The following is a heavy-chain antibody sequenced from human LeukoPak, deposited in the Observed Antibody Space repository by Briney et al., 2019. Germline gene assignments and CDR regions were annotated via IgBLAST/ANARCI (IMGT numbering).Heavy chain of an antibody. D-gene: IGHD6-6*01. V-gene: IGHV3-30*04. CDR2: ISYDGSNK. Sequence: GGSLRLSCAPCGFTFSSYSMLRVRQAPGQGLAGVAVISYDGSNKYSADSVKGRFTISRDNSKNTLYLQMNSLRAEDTAVYYCARERAGIAARLLIDYWGQGTLVTVSS. J-gene: IGHJ4*02. CDR3: ARERAGIAARLLIDY. CDR1: GFTFSSYS.